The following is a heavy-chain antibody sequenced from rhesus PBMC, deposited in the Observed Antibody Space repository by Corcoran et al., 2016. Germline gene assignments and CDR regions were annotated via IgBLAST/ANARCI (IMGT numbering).Heavy chain of an antibody. Sequence: EVQLVETGGGLVQPGGSLKLSCAASGFTFSSYGMSWVRQAPGKGLEWVSAINSGGGSTYYADSVRGRFTISRDNSKNTVSLQRNSLRAEDTAVYYCAKARYYSSWSLVYWGQGVLVTVSS. CDR3: AKARYYSSWSLVY. J-gene: IGHJ4*01. V-gene: IGHV3S5*01. D-gene: IGHD6-13*01. CDR2: INSGGGST. CDR1: GFTFSSYG.